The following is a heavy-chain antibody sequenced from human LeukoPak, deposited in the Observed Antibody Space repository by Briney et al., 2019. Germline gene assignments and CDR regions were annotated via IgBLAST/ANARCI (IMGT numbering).Heavy chain of an antibody. J-gene: IGHJ4*02. Sequence: SVKVSCKASGGTFSSYAISWVRQAPGQGLEWMGRIIPILGIANYAQRFQGRVTITADKSTSTAYMELSSLRSEDTAVYYCARASRRDGYNLYFDYWGQGTLVTVSS. CDR3: ARASRRDGYNLYFDY. CDR1: GGTFSSYA. V-gene: IGHV1-69*04. D-gene: IGHD5-24*01. CDR2: IIPILGIA.